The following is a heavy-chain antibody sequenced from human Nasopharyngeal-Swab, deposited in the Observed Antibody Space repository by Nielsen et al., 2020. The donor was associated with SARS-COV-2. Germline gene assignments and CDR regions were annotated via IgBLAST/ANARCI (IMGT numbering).Heavy chain of an antibody. CDR1: GFTFSSYW. J-gene: IGHJ4*02. Sequence: GESLKISCAASGFTFSSYWMHWVRQAPGKGLVWVSRITSDGSSTSYADSVKGRFTISRDNAKNTLYLQMNSLRAEDTAVYYCARAGIVGAPGDFDYWGQGTLVTVSS. CDR2: ITSDGSST. V-gene: IGHV3-74*01. D-gene: IGHD1-26*01. CDR3: ARAGIVGAPGDFDY.